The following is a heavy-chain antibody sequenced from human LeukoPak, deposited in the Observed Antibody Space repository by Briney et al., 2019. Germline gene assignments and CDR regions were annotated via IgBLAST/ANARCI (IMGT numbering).Heavy chain of an antibody. D-gene: IGHD2-8*02. CDR2: ISYSGGT. V-gene: IGHV4-59*08. CDR1: GGSISNYY. Sequence: SETLSLTCTVSGGSISNYYWNWIRQPPGKGLEWVGHISYSGGTKYNPSLQSRVIISIDTSKNQFSLNLSSVTAADTAVYYCARRVIMSATGVPDTWLDPWGQGILVTVSS. J-gene: IGHJ5*02. CDR3: ARRVIMSATGVPDTWLDP.